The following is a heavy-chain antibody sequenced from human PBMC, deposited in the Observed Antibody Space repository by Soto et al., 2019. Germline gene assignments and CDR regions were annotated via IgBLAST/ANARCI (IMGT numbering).Heavy chain of an antibody. D-gene: IGHD1-26*01. CDR2: ISYDGSNT. CDR1: GFTFSSYG. J-gene: IGHJ4*02. CDR3: AKEGGLSGSYYISSSYYFDY. V-gene: IGHV3-30*18. Sequence: QVQLVESGGGVVQPGRSLRLSCVASGFTFSSYGMHWVRQAPGKGLEWVAIISYDGSNTYYADSVKGRFIISRDNSKNALYLQMNSLRAQDTSVYYCAKEGGLSGSYYISSSYYFDYWGQATLVTVSS.